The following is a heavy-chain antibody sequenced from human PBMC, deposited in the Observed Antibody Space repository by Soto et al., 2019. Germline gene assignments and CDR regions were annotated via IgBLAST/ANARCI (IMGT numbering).Heavy chain of an antibody. CDR1: GGSFSGYY. CDR2: INHSGST. CDR3: ACGSSLCGGDCRGFDY. V-gene: IGHV4-34*01. D-gene: IGHD2-21*02. J-gene: IGHJ4*02. Sequence: PSETLSLTCAVYGGSFSGYYWSWIRQPPGKGLEWIGEINHSGSTNYNPSLKSRVTISVDTSKNQFSLKLSSVTAADTAVYYCACGSSLCGGDCRGFDYWGQGTLVIVSS.